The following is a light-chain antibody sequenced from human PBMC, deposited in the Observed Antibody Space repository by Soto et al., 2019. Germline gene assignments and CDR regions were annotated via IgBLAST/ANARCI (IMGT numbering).Light chain of an antibody. CDR3: SSYTSSSTLLYV. J-gene: IGLJ1*01. CDR1: SSDVGGYNY. CDR2: DVS. V-gene: IGLV2-14*03. Sequence: QSALTQPASVSGSPGQSITISCTGTSSDVGGYNYVSWYQHHPGKAPKLMIYDVSNRPSGVSNRFSGSKSGNTASLTISGLHDEDEPDYYCSSYTSSSTLLYVFGTGTKLTVI.